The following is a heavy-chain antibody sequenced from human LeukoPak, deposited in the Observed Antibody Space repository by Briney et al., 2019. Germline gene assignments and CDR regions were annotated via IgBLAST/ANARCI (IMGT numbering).Heavy chain of an antibody. V-gene: IGHV5-51*01. D-gene: IGHD6-6*01. J-gene: IGHJ4*02. CDR1: GSSFTSYW. CDR3: ARLIGRYSSSAIDY. Sequence: GASLQICCQGAGSSFTSYWIGWVRQLPGEGLEWTGIIYPGDSDTKYSPSFQGQVTISADKSISTDYLQWSSLKASDTAMYYCARLIGRYSSSAIDYWGQGTLVTVS. CDR2: IYPGDSDT.